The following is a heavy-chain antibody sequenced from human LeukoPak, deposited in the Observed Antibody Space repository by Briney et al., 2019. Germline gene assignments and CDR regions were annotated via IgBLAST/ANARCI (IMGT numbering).Heavy chain of an antibody. D-gene: IGHD3-9*01. CDR2: ISSSGSTI. CDR1: GFTFSSYE. Sequence: GGSLRLSCAASGFTFSSYEMNWVRQAPGKGLEWVSYISSSGSTIYYADSVKGRFTISRDNAKNSLYLQMNSLRAEDTAVYYCAREKHYDILTIEGFDYWGQGTLVTVSS. V-gene: IGHV3-48*03. CDR3: AREKHYDILTIEGFDY. J-gene: IGHJ4*02.